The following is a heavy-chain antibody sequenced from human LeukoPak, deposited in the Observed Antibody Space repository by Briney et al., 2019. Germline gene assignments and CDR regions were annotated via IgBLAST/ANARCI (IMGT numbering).Heavy chain of an antibody. CDR3: ARDGYGDYYFDY. D-gene: IGHD4-17*01. CDR2: IYHSGST. CDR1: GGSLSSGGYS. J-gene: IGHJ4*02. Sequence: PSETLSLTCAVSGGSLSSGGYSWSWLRQPPGRGLEWIGYIYHSGSTYYNPSLKSRVTISVDRSKNQFSLKLSSVTAADTAVYYCARDGYGDYYFDYWGQGTLVTVSS. V-gene: IGHV4-30-2*01.